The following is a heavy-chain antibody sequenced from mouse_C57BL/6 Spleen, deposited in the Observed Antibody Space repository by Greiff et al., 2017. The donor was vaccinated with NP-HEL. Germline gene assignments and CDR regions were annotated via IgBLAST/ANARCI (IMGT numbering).Heavy chain of an antibody. V-gene: IGHV1-52*01. J-gene: IGHJ2*01. D-gene: IGHD1-1*01. CDR3: ARSGFTTLDY. CDR1: GYTFTSYW. Sequence: QVQLQQPGAELVRPGSSVKLSCKASGYTFTSYWMHWVKQRPIQGLEWIGNIDPSDSETHYNQKFKDKATLTVDKSSSTAYMQLSSLTSEDSAVYYCARSGFTTLDYWGQGTTLTVSS. CDR2: IDPSDSET.